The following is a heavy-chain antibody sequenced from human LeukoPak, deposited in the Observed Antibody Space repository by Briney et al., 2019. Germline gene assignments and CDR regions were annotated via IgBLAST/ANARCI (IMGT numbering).Heavy chain of an antibody. CDR2: TYYRSKWYN. CDR3: ATHHFHF. V-gene: IGHV6-1*01. J-gene: IGHJ4*02. Sequence: SQTLSLTSAISGDSVSINSAAWNGIRQSPSRGLEWLGRTYYRSKWYNDYGLSVESRITINPDTSKNHFALQLNSVTPEDTAVYYCATHHFHFWGQGTLVTVSS. CDR1: GDSVSINSAA.